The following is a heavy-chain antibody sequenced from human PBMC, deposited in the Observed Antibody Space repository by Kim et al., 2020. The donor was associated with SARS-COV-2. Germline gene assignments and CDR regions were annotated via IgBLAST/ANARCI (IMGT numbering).Heavy chain of an antibody. CDR2: INTNTGNP. V-gene: IGHV7-4-1*02. CDR1: GYTFTNYA. CDR3: ATLEGPSSSSGYFDY. D-gene: IGHD6-6*01. Sequence: ASVKVSCKASGYTFTNYAMNWVRQAPGQGLEWMGWINTNTGNPTYAQGFTGRFVFSLDISVSTAYLQISSLKTEDTAVYYCATLEGPSSSSGYFDYWGQGTRVTVSS. J-gene: IGHJ4*02.